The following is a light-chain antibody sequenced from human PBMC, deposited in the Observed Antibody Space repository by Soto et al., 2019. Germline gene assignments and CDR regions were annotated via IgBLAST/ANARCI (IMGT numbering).Light chain of an antibody. CDR3: RSYAGSNYVV. J-gene: IGLJ2*01. V-gene: IGLV2-23*02. CDR1: SSDVGSYNL. Sequence: QSALTQPASVSGSPGQSITISCTGTSSDVGSYNLVSWYQHHPGRAPKLIIYEVDKGPSGVPNRFSGSKSGNMASLTISGLQAEDEAEYYCRSYAGSNYVVFGGGTKVTVL. CDR2: EVD.